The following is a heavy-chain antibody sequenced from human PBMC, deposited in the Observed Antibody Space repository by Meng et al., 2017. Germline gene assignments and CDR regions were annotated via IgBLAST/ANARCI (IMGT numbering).Heavy chain of an antibody. CDR1: GFTFSDYY. CDR2: ISSSGSTI. D-gene: IGHD4/OR15-4a*01. J-gene: IGHJ3*02. CDR3: AREGATSVLDAFDI. Sequence: GESLKISCAASGFTFSDYYMSWIRQAPGKGLEWVSYISSSGSTIYYADSVKGRFTISRDNAKNSLYLQMNSLRAEDTAVYYCAREGATSVLDAFDIWGQGKMVTVSS. V-gene: IGHV3-11*04.